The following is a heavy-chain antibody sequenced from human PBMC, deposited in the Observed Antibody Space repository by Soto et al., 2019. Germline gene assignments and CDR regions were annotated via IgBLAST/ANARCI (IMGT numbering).Heavy chain of an antibody. J-gene: IGHJ4*02. CDR2: ISAYNGNT. Sequence: ASVKVSCKASGYTFTSYGISWVRQAPGQGLEWMGWISAYNGNTNYAQKLQGRVTMTTDTSTSTAYMELRSLRSDDTAVYYCARGFTTYYYILTGSVYFDYWGQGTLVTVSS. D-gene: IGHD3-9*01. CDR1: GYTFTSYG. V-gene: IGHV1-18*04. CDR3: ARGFTTYYYILTGSVYFDY.